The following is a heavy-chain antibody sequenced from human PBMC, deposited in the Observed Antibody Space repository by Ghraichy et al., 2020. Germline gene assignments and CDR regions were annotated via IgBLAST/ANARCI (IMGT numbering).Heavy chain of an antibody. D-gene: IGHD3-10*01. CDR2: IKQDGSEK. CDR1: GFTFSDYW. J-gene: IGHJ4*02. Sequence: GGSLRLSCVASGFTFSDYWMSWVRQTPGKGLEWVANIKQDGSEKNYLDSVKGRFTISRDNAKNLLYLQMTSLRVEDTAIYYCVSSGAVFDYWGQGTLVTVSS. CDR3: VSSGAVFDY. V-gene: IGHV3-7*03.